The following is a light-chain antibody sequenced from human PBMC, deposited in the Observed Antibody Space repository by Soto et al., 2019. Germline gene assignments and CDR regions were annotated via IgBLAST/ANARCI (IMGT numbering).Light chain of an antibody. V-gene: IGLV1-40*01. CDR3: QSYDSGLSGSV. CDR1: SSNIGALYD. J-gene: IGLJ1*01. Sequence: QSVLTQPRSVSGAPGQRVTISCTGSSSNIGALYDVHWYKQLPGAAPQLLIYGNINRPSGVPDRFSGSKSGTSASLAITGLRAEDEADYYCQSYDSGLSGSVFGTGTKVTVL. CDR2: GNI.